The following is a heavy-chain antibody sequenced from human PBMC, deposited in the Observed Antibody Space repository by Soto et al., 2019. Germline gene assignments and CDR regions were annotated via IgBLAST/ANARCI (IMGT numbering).Heavy chain of an antibody. V-gene: IGHV3-48*02. D-gene: IGHD2-8*01. Sequence: GGSLRLSCAASGFTFSSYSMNWVRQAPGKGLEWIAYIISSSTTIFYADSVKGRFTISRDNAKSSLYLQMNGLRDEDTAVYYCARDNGMAGSFDPWGQGTLLTVSS. J-gene: IGHJ5*02. CDR3: ARDNGMAGSFDP. CDR2: IISSSTTI. CDR1: GFTFSSYS.